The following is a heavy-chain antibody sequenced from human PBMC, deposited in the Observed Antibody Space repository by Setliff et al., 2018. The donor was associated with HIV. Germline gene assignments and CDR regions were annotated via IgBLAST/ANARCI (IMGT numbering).Heavy chain of an antibody. J-gene: IGHJ4*02. CDR1: GFPFSSYA. D-gene: IGHD5-18*01. Sequence: GSLRLSCAASGFPFSSYAMSWVRQTPEKGLEWVSIITSGGSTYYADSAKGRFIISRDNSQNTLYLQMNSLRADDTAIYYCAKGFRPVDTALVSGPTYWGQGIRVTVSS. CDR3: AKGFRPVDTALVSGPTY. V-gene: IGHV3-23*01. CDR2: ITSGGST.